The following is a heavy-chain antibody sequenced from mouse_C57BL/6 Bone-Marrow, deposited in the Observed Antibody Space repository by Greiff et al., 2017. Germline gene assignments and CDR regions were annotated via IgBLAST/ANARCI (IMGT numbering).Heavy chain of an antibody. D-gene: IGHD1-1*02. CDR3: ARGNGPYYFDY. CDR2: IWSGGST. V-gene: IGHV2-2*01. Sequence: VHLVESGPGLVQPSQSLSITCTVSGFSLTSYGVHWVRQSPGKGLEWLGVIWSGGSTDYNAAFISRLSISKDNSKSQVFFKMNSLQADDTAIYYCARGNGPYYFDYWGQGTTLTVSS. CDR1: GFSLTSYG. J-gene: IGHJ2*01.